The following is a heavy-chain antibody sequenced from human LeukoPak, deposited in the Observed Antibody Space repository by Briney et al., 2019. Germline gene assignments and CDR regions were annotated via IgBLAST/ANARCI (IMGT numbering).Heavy chain of an antibody. J-gene: IGHJ3*02. CDR3: AADGGTHDAFDI. Sequence: SVTVSCKASGFTFTSSAMQWVRQARGQRLEWIGWIVVGSGNTNYAQKFQERVTITRDMSTSTAYMELSSLRSEDTAVYYCAADGGTHDAFDIWGQGTMVTVSS. CDR2: IVVGSGNT. V-gene: IGHV1-58*02. CDR1: GFTFTSSA. D-gene: IGHD3-16*01.